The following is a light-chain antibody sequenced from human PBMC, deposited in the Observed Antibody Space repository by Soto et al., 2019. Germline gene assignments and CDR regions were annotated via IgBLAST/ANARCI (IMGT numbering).Light chain of an antibody. CDR3: SSYRSSSTYV. V-gene: IGLV2-14*01. J-gene: IGLJ1*01. Sequence: QSALTQPASVSGSPGQSITISCTGTSSDIGIYNYVSWYQQHPGKAPKLMIYDVSNRPSGVSNRFSGSKSGNTASLTISGLQAEDEADYYCSSYRSSSTYVFGTGTKLTVL. CDR2: DVS. CDR1: SSDIGIYNY.